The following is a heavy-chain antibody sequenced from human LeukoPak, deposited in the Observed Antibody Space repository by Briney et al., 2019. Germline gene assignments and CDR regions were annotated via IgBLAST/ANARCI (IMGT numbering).Heavy chain of an antibody. CDR3: ARLGAAAPFDY. D-gene: IGHD6-25*01. CDR2: IYYSGST. CDR1: GGSISSSSYY. J-gene: IGHJ4*02. V-gene: IGHV4-61*05. Sequence: SETLSLTCTVSGGSISSSSYYWGWIRQPPGKGLEWIGYIYYSGSTNYNPSLKSRVTISVDTSKNQFSLKLSSVTAADTAVYYCARLGAAAPFDYWGQGTLVTVSS.